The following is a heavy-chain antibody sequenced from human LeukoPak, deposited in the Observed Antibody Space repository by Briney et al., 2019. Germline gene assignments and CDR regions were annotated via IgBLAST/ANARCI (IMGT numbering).Heavy chain of an antibody. V-gene: IGHV1-2*02. CDR3: ARESSSGWYWYY. J-gene: IGHJ4*02. CDR1: GYTFTGYY. CDR2: INPNSGGT. D-gene: IGHD6-19*01. Sequence: GASVKVSCKASGYTFTGYYMHWVRQAPGQGLEWMGWINPNSGGTNYAQKFQGRVTMTRDTSISTAYMELSRLRSDDTAVCYCARESSSGWYWYYWGQGTLVTVSS.